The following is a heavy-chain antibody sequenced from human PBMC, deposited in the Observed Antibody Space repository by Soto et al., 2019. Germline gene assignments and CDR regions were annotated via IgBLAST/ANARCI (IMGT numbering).Heavy chain of an antibody. CDR3: ARGHRAMEYYYYYGMDV. Sequence: SETLSLTCSVSGGSISSSYCSWIRQPPGKGLEWIGYISYSGSTTYNPSLKSRITLSVDTSKNQFSLRVSSVTAADTAVYYCARGHRAMEYYYYYGMDVWGQGTTVTVS. D-gene: IGHD5-18*01. V-gene: IGHV4-59*01. CDR2: ISYSGST. J-gene: IGHJ6*02. CDR1: GGSISSSY.